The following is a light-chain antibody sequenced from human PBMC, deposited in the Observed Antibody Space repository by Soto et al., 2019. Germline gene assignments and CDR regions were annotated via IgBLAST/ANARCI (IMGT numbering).Light chain of an antibody. J-gene: IGKJ1*01. Sequence: EGVLTQSPSALSLSPGERATLSCRASQSVSSSYLAWYQQKPGQAPRLLIYGASSRATGIPDRFSGSGSGTDFTLTIRRLEPEDVALYYCQQYGSSWTFGQGTKVDIK. CDR2: GAS. CDR1: QSVSSSY. V-gene: IGKV3-20*01. CDR3: QQYGSSWT.